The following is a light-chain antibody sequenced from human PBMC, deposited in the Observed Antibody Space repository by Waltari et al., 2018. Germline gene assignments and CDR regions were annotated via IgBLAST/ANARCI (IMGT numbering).Light chain of an antibody. CDR1: QSVSSN. CDR2: GAS. CDR3: QQYNDWPPLT. V-gene: IGKV3-15*01. J-gene: IGKJ4*01. Sequence: ETVMTQSPATLSVSPEERATLSCRASQSVSSNLAWYQQKPGQPPRLLIYGASTRATGIPARFSGSGSGTEFTLTISSLQSEDFAVYYCQQYNDWPPLTFGGGTKVEIK.